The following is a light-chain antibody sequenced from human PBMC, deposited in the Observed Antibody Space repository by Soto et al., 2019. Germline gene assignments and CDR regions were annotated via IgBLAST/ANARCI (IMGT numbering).Light chain of an antibody. CDR2: EVS. J-gene: IGLJ1*01. Sequence: QSALTQPASVSGSPGQSITISCTGSSSDVGGYIFVSWYQQHPGKAPKLLIYEVSNRPSGVSNRFSGSKSGNTASLTFSGLQAEDEADYYCTSFTSSSTLYVFGTGTKLTVL. CDR1: SSDVGGYIF. CDR3: TSFTSSSTLYV. V-gene: IGLV2-14*03.